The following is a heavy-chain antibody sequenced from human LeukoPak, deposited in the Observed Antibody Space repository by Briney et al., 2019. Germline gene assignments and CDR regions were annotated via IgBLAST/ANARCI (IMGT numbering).Heavy chain of an antibody. Sequence: HTGGSLRLSCAASGFTFSNYWMHWVRQAPGKGLVWVSRLNSDGSSTNYADSVKGRFTISRDNAKNTLYLQMNSLRAEDTAVYYCARTQYGGHLADYWGQGTLVTVSS. D-gene: IGHD4/OR15-4a*01. CDR3: ARTQYGGHLADY. CDR2: LNSDGSST. J-gene: IGHJ4*02. V-gene: IGHV3-74*01. CDR1: GFTFSNYW.